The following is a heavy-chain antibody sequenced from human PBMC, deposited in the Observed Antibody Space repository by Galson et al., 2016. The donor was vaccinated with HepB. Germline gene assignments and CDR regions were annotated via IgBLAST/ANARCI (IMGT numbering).Heavy chain of an antibody. CDR3: ARVAWYQYGSGSYDY. D-gene: IGHD3-10*01. CDR2: INYSGNT. J-gene: IGHJ4*02. CDR1: GGSISSRNYY. V-gene: IGHV4-39*01. Sequence: SETLSLTCTVSGGSISSRNYYWGWIRQPPGKGLEWIGSINYSGNTYYNPSLKSRVTMSIDTSKNQFSLRLSSVTAADTAVYYCARVAWYQYGSGSYDYWGLGTLVSVSS.